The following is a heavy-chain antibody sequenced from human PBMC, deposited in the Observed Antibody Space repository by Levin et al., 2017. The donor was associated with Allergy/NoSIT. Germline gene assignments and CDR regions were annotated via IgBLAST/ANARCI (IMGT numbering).Heavy chain of an antibody. CDR1: GFTVSSNY. CDR2: IYSGGST. D-gene: IGHD6-19*01. V-gene: IGHV3-53*01. CDR3: ARHPGYSSAWYGFFDY. Sequence: AGGSLRLSCAASGFTVSSNYMSWVRQAPGKGLEWVSVIYSGGSTYYADSVKGRFTISRDNSKNTLYLQMNSLRAEDAAVYYCARHPGYSSAWYGFFDYWGQGTLVTVSS. J-gene: IGHJ4*02.